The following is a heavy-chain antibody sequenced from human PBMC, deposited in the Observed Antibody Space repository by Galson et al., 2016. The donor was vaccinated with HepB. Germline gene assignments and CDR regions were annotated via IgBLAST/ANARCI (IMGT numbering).Heavy chain of an antibody. D-gene: IGHD1-26*01. V-gene: IGHV2-70*11. J-gene: IGHJ6*02. CDR2: IDWDDDK. CDR1: GFSLNTSGMS. CDR3: ARVMDLLTMDV. Sequence: ALVKPTQTLTLTCTFSGFSLNTSGMSVSWIRQPPGKALEWLARIDWDDDKYYSTSLKTRLTISKDTSKNLVVLTMTNVDPVDTATYYCARVMDLLTMDVWGQGTTVTVSS.